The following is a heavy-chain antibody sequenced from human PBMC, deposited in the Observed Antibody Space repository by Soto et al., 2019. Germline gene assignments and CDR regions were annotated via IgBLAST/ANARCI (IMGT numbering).Heavy chain of an antibody. CDR2: IIPIGGTP. D-gene: IGHD3-22*01. V-gene: IGHV1-69*13. Sequence: GASVKVSCKASGRTFNNYAISWVRQAPGIGFEWLGVIIPIGGTPEHGQKFQGRVTISADESTNTAYMELSSLRSEDTAVYYCATNYYDGSGHYFIFEHWGQGTLVTVSS. CDR3: ATNYYDGSGHYFIFEH. J-gene: IGHJ4*02. CDR1: GRTFNNYA.